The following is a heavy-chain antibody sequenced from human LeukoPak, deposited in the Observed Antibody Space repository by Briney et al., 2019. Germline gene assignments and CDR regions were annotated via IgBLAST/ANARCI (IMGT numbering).Heavy chain of an antibody. J-gene: IGHJ4*02. CDR1: GGSISSSSYY. Sequence: SETLSLTCTVSGGSISSSSYYWGWIRQPPGKGLEWIGSIYYSGSTYYNPSLKSRVTISVDTSKNQFSLKLSSVTAADTAVYYCARGGVLRFLEHLDYWGQGTLVTVSS. CDR3: ARGGVLRFLEHLDY. D-gene: IGHD3-3*01. CDR2: IYYSGST. V-gene: IGHV4-39*01.